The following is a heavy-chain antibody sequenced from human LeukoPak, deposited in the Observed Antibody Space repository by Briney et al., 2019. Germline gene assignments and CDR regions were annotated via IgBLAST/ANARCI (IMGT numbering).Heavy chain of an antibody. J-gene: IGHJ4*02. CDR3: ARGSRYYDFWSGYSTGDY. CDR1: GYTFTSYD. Sequence: ASVKVSCKASGYTFTSYDINWVRQATGQGLEWMGWMNPNSGNTGYAQKFQGRVTMTRNTSISTACMELSSLRSEDTAVYYCARGSRYYDFWSGYSTGDYWGQGTLVTVSS. CDR2: MNPNSGNT. D-gene: IGHD3-3*01. V-gene: IGHV1-8*01.